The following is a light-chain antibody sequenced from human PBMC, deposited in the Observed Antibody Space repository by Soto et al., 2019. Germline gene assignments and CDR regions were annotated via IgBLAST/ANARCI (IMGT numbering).Light chain of an antibody. CDR1: QSISSW. J-gene: IGKJ1*01. Sequence: DIQMTQSPSTLSASVGDRVTITCRASQSISSWLAWYQQKPGKAPKLLIYDASSLESGVPSRFRGSGSGTKFTLPSSSLHLDVFATYYCKQNNRGGRFGKGTRV. CDR2: DAS. V-gene: IGKV1-5*01. CDR3: KQNNRGGR.